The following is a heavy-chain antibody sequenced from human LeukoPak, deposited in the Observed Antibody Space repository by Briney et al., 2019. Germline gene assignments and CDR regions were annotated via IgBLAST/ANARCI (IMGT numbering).Heavy chain of an antibody. V-gene: IGHV1-69*05. J-gene: IGHJ3*01. D-gene: IGHD3-10*01. CDR3: ARDLGYGSGSYNAFDF. CDR2: IIPIFGTA. CDR1: GGTFSSYA. Sequence: ASVKVSCKASGGTFSSYAISWVRQAPGQGLEWMGGIIPIFGTANYAQRFQGRVTITTDESTSTAYLELSSLRSEDTAVYYCARDLGYGSGSYNAFDFWGQGTMVTVSS.